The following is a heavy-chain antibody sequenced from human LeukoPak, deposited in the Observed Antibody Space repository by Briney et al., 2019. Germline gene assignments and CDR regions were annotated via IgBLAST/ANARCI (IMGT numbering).Heavy chain of an antibody. CDR3: ARHRYSSGWYEYYYMDV. CDR2: ISSSSSYI. Sequence: PGGSLRLSCAASGFTFSSYSMNWVRQAPGKGLEWVSSISSSSSYIYYADSVKGRFTISRDNAKNSLYLQMNSLRAEDTAVYYCARHRYSSGWYEYYYMDVWGKGTTVTISS. V-gene: IGHV3-21*01. D-gene: IGHD6-19*01. CDR1: GFTFSSYS. J-gene: IGHJ6*03.